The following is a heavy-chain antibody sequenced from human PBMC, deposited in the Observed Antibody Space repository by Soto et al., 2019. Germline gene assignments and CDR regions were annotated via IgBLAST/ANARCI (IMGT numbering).Heavy chain of an antibody. CDR3: ARGGGGFEDY. D-gene: IGHD3-16*01. Sequence: QIQLVQSGPEVKKPGASVKVSCKTAGYTFTNYGVSWVRQAPGQGLEWMGWISGYNGNTKYAQNLQDRVTMTTDTPTSTVYMELRNLTSDDTAVYFWARGGGGFEDYWGQGTLVGVSS. CDR2: ISGYNGNT. J-gene: IGHJ4*02. V-gene: IGHV1-18*01. CDR1: GYTFTNYG.